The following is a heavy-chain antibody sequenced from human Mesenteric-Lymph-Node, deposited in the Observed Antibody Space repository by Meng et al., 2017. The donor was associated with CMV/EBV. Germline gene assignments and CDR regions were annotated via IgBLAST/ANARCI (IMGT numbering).Heavy chain of an antibody. Sequence: GESLKISCAASGFTFSSYSMNWVRQAPGKGLEWVTFIQSDESNKYYADSVKGRFTISRDNSRNTLYLQMDSLRAEDTAVYYCAREGPEVGYDAFDIWGHGTMVTVSS. V-gene: IGHV3-30*02. CDR1: GFTFSSYS. CDR3: AREGPEVGYDAFDI. D-gene: IGHD2-2*03. J-gene: IGHJ3*02. CDR2: IQSDESNK.